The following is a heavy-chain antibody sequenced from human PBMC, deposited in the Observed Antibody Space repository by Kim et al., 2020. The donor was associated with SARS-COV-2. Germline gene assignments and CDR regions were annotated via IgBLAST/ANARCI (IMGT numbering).Heavy chain of an antibody. CDR1: GGTFSSYA. CDR3: ARGEIQLWLQWYYYYGMDV. V-gene: IGHV1-69*13. J-gene: IGHJ6*02. Sequence: SVKVSCKASGGTFSSYAISWVRQAPGQGLEWMGGIIPIFGTANYAQKFQGRVTITADESTSTAYMELSSLRSEDTAVYYCARGEIQLWLQWYYYYGMDVWGQGTTVTVSS. D-gene: IGHD5-18*01. CDR2: IIPIFGTA.